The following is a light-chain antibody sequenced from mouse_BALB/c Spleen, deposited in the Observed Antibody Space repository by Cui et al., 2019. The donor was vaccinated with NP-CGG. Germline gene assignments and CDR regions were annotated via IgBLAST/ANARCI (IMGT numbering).Light chain of an antibody. CDR3: ALWYSNHWV. V-gene: IGLV1*01. Sequence: QTVVTQESALTTSPGETVPLTCRSGTGAVTTSNFANWVQENPDHLFTGLIGGTNNRPPGVPARFSGSLIGEKAALTITGAQTEDEAIYFCALWYSNHWVFGGGTKLTVL. CDR1: TGAVTTSNF. J-gene: IGLJ1*01. CDR2: GTN.